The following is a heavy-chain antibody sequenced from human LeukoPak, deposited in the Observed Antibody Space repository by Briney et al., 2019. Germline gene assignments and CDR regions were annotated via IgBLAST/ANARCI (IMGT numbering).Heavy chain of an antibody. J-gene: IGHJ4*02. CDR3: ARGPSYYFDY. D-gene: IGHD7-27*01. V-gene: IGHV3-21*01. Sequence: PGGSLRLSCAASGFTFSSYSMNWVRQAPGKGLEWVSSISSSSSYIYYADSVKGRFTISRDNSKNTLHLQMNSLRAEDTAVYYCARGPSYYFDYWGQGTLVTVSS. CDR2: ISSSSSYI. CDR1: GFTFSSYS.